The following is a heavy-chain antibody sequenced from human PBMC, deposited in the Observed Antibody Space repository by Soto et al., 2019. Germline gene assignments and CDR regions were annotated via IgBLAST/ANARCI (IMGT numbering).Heavy chain of an antibody. J-gene: IGHJ4*02. CDR3: AREGVHNYTEYYFDY. CDR1: GFTFSYYP. Sequence: PGGSLRLSCAASGFTFSYYPLHWVRRAPGKGLEWVSSISGIKNYIRYADSVKGRFTISRDNAKTSLYLQMNSLTAEDMAVYYCAREGVHNYTEYYFDYWGQGTLVTVSS. V-gene: IGHV3-21*06. CDR2: ISGIKNYI. D-gene: IGHD3-10*01.